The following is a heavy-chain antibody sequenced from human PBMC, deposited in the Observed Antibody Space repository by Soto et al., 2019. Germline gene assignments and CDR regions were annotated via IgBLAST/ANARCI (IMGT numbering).Heavy chain of an antibody. J-gene: IGHJ4*02. CDR3: TTQLRYFDWRHYFHY. V-gene: IGHV3-15*01. D-gene: IGHD3-9*01. CDR2: IKSKTDGGKT. Sequence: PEGSRRSCFAASGFTFRNSWMSWVRQAPGKVLEWVGRIKSKTDGGKTDYAAPVKGRFTISRDGSKNTLYLQITSLENDETAVYYCTTQLRYFDWRHYFHYSGQ. CDR1: GFTFRNSW.